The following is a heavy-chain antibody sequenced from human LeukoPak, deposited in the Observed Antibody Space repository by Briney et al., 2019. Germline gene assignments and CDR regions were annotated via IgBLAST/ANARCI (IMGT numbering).Heavy chain of an antibody. CDR1: GYTFTNYH. CDR3: ARIRPYYFDY. CDR2: ISVHNGNT. D-gene: IGHD3-3*02. Sequence: ASVKVSCKASGYTFTNYHISWVRQAPGQGLEWMGWISVHNGNTNYAQKLQGRVTMTTDTSTSTAYMELRGLRSDDTAVYYCARIRPYYFDYWGQGTLVTVSS. J-gene: IGHJ4*02. V-gene: IGHV1-18*01.